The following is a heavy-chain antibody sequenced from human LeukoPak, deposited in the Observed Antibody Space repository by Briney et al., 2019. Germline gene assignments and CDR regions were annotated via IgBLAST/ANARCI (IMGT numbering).Heavy chain of an antibody. CDR1: GYTFTGYY. J-gene: IGHJ4*02. CDR2: INPNSGGT. CDR3: ARDVYGDYSYFDY. D-gene: IGHD4-17*01. V-gene: IGHV1-2*02. Sequence: ASVTVSCKASGYTFTGYYMHWVRQAPGQGLEWMGWINPNSGGTNYAQKFQGRVTMTRDTSISTAYMELSRLRSDDTAVYYCARDVYGDYSYFDYWGQGTLVIVSS.